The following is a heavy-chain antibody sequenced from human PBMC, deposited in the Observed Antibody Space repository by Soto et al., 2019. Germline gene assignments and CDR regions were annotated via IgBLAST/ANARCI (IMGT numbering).Heavy chain of an antibody. V-gene: IGHV1-58*02. D-gene: IGHD2-21*02. CDR2: IVVGSGNT. CDR1: GYTFTSYP. Sequence: GAAVKVSCKASGYTFTSYPMHWVRQAPGQGLEWMGWIVVGSGNTNYAQKFQERVTITRDMSTSTAYMELSSLRSEDTAVYYCAAKGRGYCGGDCYSSFDYWGQGTLVTVSS. J-gene: IGHJ4*02. CDR3: AAKGRGYCGGDCYSSFDY.